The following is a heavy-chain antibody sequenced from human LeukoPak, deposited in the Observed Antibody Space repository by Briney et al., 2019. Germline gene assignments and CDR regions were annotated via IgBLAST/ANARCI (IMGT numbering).Heavy chain of an antibody. CDR1: GFTFSSYW. V-gene: IGHV3-74*01. J-gene: IGHJ4*02. Sequence: AGGSLRLSCAASGFTFSSYWMHWVRQAPGKGLVWVSRINSDGSSTTYADSVKGRFTISRDNAKNTLYLQMNSLRAEDTAMYYCVRQYSYDSSGYYPWDYWGQGTLVTASS. CDR3: VRQYSYDSSGYYPWDY. CDR2: INSDGSST. D-gene: IGHD3-22*01.